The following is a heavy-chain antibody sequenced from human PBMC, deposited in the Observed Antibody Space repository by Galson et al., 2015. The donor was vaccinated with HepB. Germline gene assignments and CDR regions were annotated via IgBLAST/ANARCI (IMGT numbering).Heavy chain of an antibody. Sequence: SVKVSCKASGYTFTSYAMHWVRQAPGQRLEWMGWINAGNGNTKYSQKFQGRVTITRDTSASTAYMELSSLRSEDTAVYYCARRDSSSSRVLDYWGQGTLVTVSS. CDR2: INAGNGNT. V-gene: IGHV1-3*01. CDR3: ARRDSSSSRVLDY. J-gene: IGHJ4*02. D-gene: IGHD6-6*01. CDR1: GYTFTSYA.